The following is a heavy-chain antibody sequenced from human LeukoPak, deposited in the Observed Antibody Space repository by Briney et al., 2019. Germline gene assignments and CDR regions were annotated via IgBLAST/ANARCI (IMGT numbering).Heavy chain of an antibody. CDR2: INHSGSA. D-gene: IGHD3-3*01. J-gene: IGHJ4*02. CDR3: ARGSTIFRI. CDR1: GGSFSGYY. Sequence: SETLSLTCAVYGGSFSGYYWSWIRQPPGKGLEWIGEINHSGSANYNPSLKSRVTISVDTSKNQFSLKLSSVTAADTAVYYCARGSTIFRIWGQGTLVTVSS. V-gene: IGHV4-34*01.